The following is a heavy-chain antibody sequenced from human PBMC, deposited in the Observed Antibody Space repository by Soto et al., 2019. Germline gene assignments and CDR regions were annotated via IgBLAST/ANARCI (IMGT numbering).Heavy chain of an antibody. CDR1: GYNFIYNY. V-gene: IGHV1-46*01. J-gene: IGHJ1*01. Sequence: QVQLVQSGAEVKNPGASVKISCTASGYNFIYNYIYWLRQAPGQGLEYIGLIYPSGGNKNYAPKFQDRVTMTRDTSTNTVYMEVTTLRFDDTAMYYCAKEGAEWGQGTLVTVSS. CDR2: IYPSGGNK. CDR3: AKEGAE.